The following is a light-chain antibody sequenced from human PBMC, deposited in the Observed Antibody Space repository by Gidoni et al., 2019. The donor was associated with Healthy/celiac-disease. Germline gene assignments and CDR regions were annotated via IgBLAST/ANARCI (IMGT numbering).Light chain of an antibody. Sequence: SYELTQPPSVSVSPGQTASITCSGDKVGDKYACWYLQKPGQSPVLVIYQDSKRPSGIPERFSGSNSGNTATLTLSGTQAMDEADYYCQAWDSSTVVFGGGTKLTVL. CDR2: QDS. CDR1: KVGDKY. J-gene: IGLJ2*01. V-gene: IGLV3-1*01. CDR3: QAWDSSTVV.